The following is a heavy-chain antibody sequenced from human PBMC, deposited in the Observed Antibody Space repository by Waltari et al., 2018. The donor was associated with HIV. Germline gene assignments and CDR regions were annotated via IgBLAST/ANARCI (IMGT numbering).Heavy chain of an antibody. CDR2: ILPILGIA. J-gene: IGHJ6*02. V-gene: IGHV1-69*04. D-gene: IGHD3-3*01. CDR3: AREGGDFWSGNYPKYYYGMDV. CDR1: GGTFSGYA. Sequence: QVQLVQSGAEVKKPGSSVKVPCKASGGTFSGYAISWVRQAPGQGLEWMGRILPILGIANYAQKFQGRVTIIADKSTSTVYMELSSLRSEDTAVYYCAREGGDFWSGNYPKYYYGMDVWGQGTTVTVSS.